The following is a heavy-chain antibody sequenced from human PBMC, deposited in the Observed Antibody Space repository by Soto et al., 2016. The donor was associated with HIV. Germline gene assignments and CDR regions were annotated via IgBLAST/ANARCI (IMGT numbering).Heavy chain of an antibody. D-gene: IGHD5-18*01. Sequence: QVQLVQSGAEVKKPGASVKVSCKASGYTFTGYYMHWVRQAPGQGLEWMGWINPNSGGTNYAQKFQGRVTMTRDTSIRTAYMDLSRLTSADTAVYYCATRIGYSYGFYYFDSWGQGTLVTVSS. CDR3: ATRIGYSYGFYYFDS. CDR1: GYTFTGYY. J-gene: IGHJ4*02. CDR2: INPNSGGT. V-gene: IGHV1-2*02.